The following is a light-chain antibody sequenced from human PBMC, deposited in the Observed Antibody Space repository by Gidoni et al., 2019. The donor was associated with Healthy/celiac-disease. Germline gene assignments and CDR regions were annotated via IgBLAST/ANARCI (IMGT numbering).Light chain of an antibody. J-gene: IGKJ5*01. V-gene: IGKV1-33*01. CDR2: EAS. Sequence: DIQMTLSPSSLSASVGDRVTITCQASQYISNYLNWYQQKPGKAPKLLIYEASNLETGVPSRFSGSGSGTDFTFTISSLQPEDIATYYCQQYDNHPITFGQGTRLEIK. CDR3: QQYDNHPIT. CDR1: QYISNY.